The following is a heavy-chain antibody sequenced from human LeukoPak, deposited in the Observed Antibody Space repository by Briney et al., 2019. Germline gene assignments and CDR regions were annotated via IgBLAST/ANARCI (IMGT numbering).Heavy chain of an antibody. CDR2: ISGSGVST. CDR1: GFTFSSYA. CDR3: AKDRSYYDSSGYIYYFDY. D-gene: IGHD3-22*01. J-gene: IGHJ4*02. Sequence: GGSLRLSCAASGFTFSSYAISWVRQAPGKGLEWVSGISGSGVSTYYADSVKGRFTISRDNSKNTLYLQMNSLRAEDTAVYYSAKDRSYYDSSGYIYYFDYWGQGTLVTVSS. V-gene: IGHV3-23*01.